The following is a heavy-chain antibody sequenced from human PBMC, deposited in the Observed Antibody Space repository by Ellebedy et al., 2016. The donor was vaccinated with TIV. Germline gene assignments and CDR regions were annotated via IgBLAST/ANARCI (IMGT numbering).Heavy chain of an antibody. Sequence: GGSLRLXCKGSGYSFTSYWIGWVRQMPGKGLEWMGIIYPGDSDTRYSPSFQGQVTISADKSISTAYLQWSSLKASDTAMYYCARGAGGYYYGMDVWGQGTTVTVSS. CDR2: IYPGDSDT. CDR1: GYSFTSYW. CDR3: ARGAGGYYYGMDV. J-gene: IGHJ6*02. D-gene: IGHD3-10*01. V-gene: IGHV5-51*01.